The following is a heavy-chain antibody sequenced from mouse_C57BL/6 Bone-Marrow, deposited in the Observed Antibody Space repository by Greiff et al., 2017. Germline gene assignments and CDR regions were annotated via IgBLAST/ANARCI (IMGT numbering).Heavy chain of an antibody. J-gene: IGHJ2*01. CDR2: INPNNGGT. Sequence: VQLQQSGPELVKPGASVKISCKASGYTFSDYYMNWVKQSHGKSLEWIGDINPNNGGTSYNQKFKGKATLTVDKASSTAYMQLSSLTSEDSAVYYCALLYPIDYRGQGTTRTVSS. CDR3: ALLYPIDY. D-gene: IGHD2-12*01. V-gene: IGHV1-26*01. CDR1: GYTFSDYY.